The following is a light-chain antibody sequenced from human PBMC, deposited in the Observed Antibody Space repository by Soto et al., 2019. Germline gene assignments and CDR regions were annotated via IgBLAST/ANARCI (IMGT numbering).Light chain of an antibody. CDR2: GAS. J-gene: IGKJ1*01. V-gene: IGKV3D-15*01. CDR3: KQHHVWNKWT. Sequence: EIVLTQSPGTLSLSPGERATLSCRASQSVSSNLAWYQQKPGQPPRLLIHGASTRASGVPPRFSGSGSGTDFSLTISSLQSEDYAVYFWKQHHVWNKWTFGQRTKVDSK. CDR1: QSVSSN.